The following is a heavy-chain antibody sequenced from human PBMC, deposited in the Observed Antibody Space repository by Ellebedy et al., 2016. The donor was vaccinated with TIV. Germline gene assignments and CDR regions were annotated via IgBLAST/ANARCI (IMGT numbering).Heavy chain of an antibody. CDR3: AKVHGDRVGAPPYFDY. D-gene: IGHD1-26*01. Sequence: GESLKISXAASGFTFGTYAMSWVRQAPGKGLEWVSAISGGRYKTYYADSVQGRFTISRDNSKNTLYLQMNSLRAEDTAVYHCAKVHGDRVGAPPYFDYWGQGILVTVSS. CDR1: GFTFGTYA. V-gene: IGHV3-23*01. CDR2: ISGGRYKT. J-gene: IGHJ4*02.